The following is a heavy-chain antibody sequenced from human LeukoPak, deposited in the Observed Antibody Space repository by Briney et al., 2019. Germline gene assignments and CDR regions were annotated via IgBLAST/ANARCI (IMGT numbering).Heavy chain of an antibody. V-gene: IGHV4-38-2*02. D-gene: IGHD6-13*01. CDR3: ARESSSWPNNWFDP. Sequence: SETLSLTCTVSGYSISSGYYWGWIRQPPGKGLEWIGSIYHSGSTYYNPSLKSRVTISVDTSKNQFSLKLSSVTAADTAVYYCARESSSWPNNWFDPWGQGTLVTVSS. J-gene: IGHJ5*02. CDR1: GYSISSGYY. CDR2: IYHSGST.